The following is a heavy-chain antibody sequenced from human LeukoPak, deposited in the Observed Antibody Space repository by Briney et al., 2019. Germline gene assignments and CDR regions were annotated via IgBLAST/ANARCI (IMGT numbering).Heavy chain of an antibody. D-gene: IGHD6-13*01. CDR2: VSRFGGTT. Sequence: GGSLRLSCAASGFTFDSYAMSWVRQAPGKGLEWVSAVSRFGGTTYYADSAKGRFTISRDNSNNTVYLQLNSLRVGDTALYYCVKHVGSRWSNNRFDPWGQGTLVTVS. J-gene: IGHJ5*02. CDR3: VKHVGSRWSNNRFDP. CDR1: GFTFDSYA. V-gene: IGHV3-23*01.